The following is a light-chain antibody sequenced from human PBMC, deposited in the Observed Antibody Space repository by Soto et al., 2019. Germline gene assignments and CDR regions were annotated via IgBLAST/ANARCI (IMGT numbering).Light chain of an antibody. Sequence: EIVMTQSPATLSVSPGERATLSCRASQSVSSNLAWYQQKPGQAPRLLIYGASTRATGIPARFSGSGSGTEFTLTISRLEPEDFAVYYCQKRSNWPACTFGPGTKVDIK. J-gene: IGKJ3*01. V-gene: IGKV3-15*01. CDR2: GAS. CDR1: QSVSSN. CDR3: QKRSNWPACT.